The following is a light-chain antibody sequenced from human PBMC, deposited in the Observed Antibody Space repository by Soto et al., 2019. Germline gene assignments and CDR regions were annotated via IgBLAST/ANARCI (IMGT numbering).Light chain of an antibody. J-gene: IGKJ1*01. V-gene: IGKV1-5*03. Sequence: DIQMTDSPSTLPASLGSRVTITCRASQTSSSWLAWYQQKPGKAPKLLIYNASTLKSGVPSRFSGSGSGTEFTLTISSLQPDDFATYYCQHYNSYSEAFGQGTKVDIK. CDR1: QTSSSW. CDR2: NAS. CDR3: QHYNSYSEA.